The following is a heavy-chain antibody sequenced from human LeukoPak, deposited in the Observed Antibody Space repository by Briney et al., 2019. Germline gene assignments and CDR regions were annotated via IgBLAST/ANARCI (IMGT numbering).Heavy chain of an antibody. Sequence: GGSLRLSCGASRFTFLSYSMNWVRQAPGKGLEWVSSISSSSSYIYYADSVKGRFTISRDNAKNSLYLQMNGLRAEDTAVYYCPSRLSITIFRGTDVRRKGTTVTVSS. CDR3: PSRLSITIFRGTDV. CDR2: ISSSSSYI. CDR1: RFTFLSYS. V-gene: IGHV3-21*01. D-gene: IGHD3-3*01. J-gene: IGHJ6*01.